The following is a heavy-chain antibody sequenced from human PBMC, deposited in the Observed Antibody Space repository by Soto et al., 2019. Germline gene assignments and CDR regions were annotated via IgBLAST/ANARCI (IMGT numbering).Heavy chain of an antibody. Sequence: SETLSLTCAVYGGSFSGYYWSWIRQPPGKGLEWLGEINHSGSTNYNPSPKSRVTISVDTSKNHFSLKLSSVTGADTAVYYCARGLTTVTTSSNWFDPWGQGTLVTVSS. CDR3: ARGLTTVTTSSNWFDP. CDR2: INHSGST. D-gene: IGHD4-4*01. CDR1: GGSFSGYY. V-gene: IGHV4-34*01. J-gene: IGHJ5*02.